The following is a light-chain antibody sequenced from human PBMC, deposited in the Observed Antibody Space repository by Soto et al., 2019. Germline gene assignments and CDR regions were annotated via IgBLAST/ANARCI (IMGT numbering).Light chain of an antibody. J-gene: IGKJ1*01. CDR2: AAS. CDR3: QQSYSTPWT. V-gene: IGKV1-39*01. Sequence: DIPMTQSPSSLSASVGDRVTITCRASQSISSYLNWYQQKPGKAPKLLIYAASSLQSGVPSRFSGSGSGTDCTLTISSLQPEDFATYYGQQSYSTPWTFGQGTKVEIK. CDR1: QSISSY.